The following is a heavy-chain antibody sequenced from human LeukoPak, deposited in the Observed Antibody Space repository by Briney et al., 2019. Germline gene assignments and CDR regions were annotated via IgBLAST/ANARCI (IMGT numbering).Heavy chain of an antibody. D-gene: IGHD1-26*01. V-gene: IGHV3-33*01. Sequence: GGSLRLSCAASGFTFSNYGMHWVRQAPGKGLEWVAFIWVDGSNKYQADSVKGRFTISRDNSKNTLFLQMNSLRAEDTAVYYCAREWLRSGSYDYWGQGTLVTVSS. CDR3: AREWLRSGSYDY. CDR2: IWVDGSNK. CDR1: GFTFSNYG. J-gene: IGHJ4*02.